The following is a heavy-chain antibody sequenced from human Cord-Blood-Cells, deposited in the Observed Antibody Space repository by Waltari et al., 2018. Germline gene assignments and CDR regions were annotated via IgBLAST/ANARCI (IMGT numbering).Heavy chain of an antibody. CDR2: IYHSGST. Sequence: QVQLQESGPGLVKPSETLSLTCAVSGYSIGSGYYWGWIRQPPGKGLEWIGSIYHSGSTYYNPSLKSRVTISVDTSKNQFSLKLSSVTAADTAVYYCARGYYYDSSGYWPAIPYDYWGQGTLVTVSS. D-gene: IGHD3-22*01. CDR1: GYSIGSGYY. V-gene: IGHV4-38-2*01. CDR3: ARGYYYDSSGYWPAIPYDY. J-gene: IGHJ4*02.